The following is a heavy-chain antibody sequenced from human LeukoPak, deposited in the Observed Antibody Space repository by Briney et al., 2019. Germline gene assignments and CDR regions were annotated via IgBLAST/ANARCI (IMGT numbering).Heavy chain of an antibody. D-gene: IGHD2-2*01. V-gene: IGHV3-30-3*01. Sequence: PGGSLRLSCAASGFPFSSYAMHWVRQAPGKGLEWVALISYDGNNKYYADSVKGRFTISRDNSKNTLYLQMNSLRAEDTAVYYCAKETGYCSSTSCSLFDYWGQGTLVTVSS. CDR1: GFPFSSYA. CDR3: AKETGYCSSTSCSLFDY. CDR2: ISYDGNNK. J-gene: IGHJ4*02.